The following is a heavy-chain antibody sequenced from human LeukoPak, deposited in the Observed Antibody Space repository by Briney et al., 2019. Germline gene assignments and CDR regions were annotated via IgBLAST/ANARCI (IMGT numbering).Heavy chain of an antibody. V-gene: IGHV4-59*08. J-gene: IGHJ4*02. CDR2: IDYSGTT. Sequence: SETLSLTCTISGGSISTYYWSWIRQPPGRGLEWIGHIDYSGTTTYKPSLKSRVTMSVDTSKKQFSLKLSSVTAADTAVYYCAGHGGSYSFDYWGQGTLVTVSS. CDR1: GGSISTYY. D-gene: IGHD1-26*01. CDR3: AGHGGSYSFDY.